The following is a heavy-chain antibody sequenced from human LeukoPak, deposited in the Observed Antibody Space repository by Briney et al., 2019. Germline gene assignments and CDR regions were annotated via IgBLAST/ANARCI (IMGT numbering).Heavy chain of an antibody. V-gene: IGHV4-38-2*01. CDR3: ARGVGYCSGGSCSRLNYYYYYMDV. D-gene: IGHD2-15*01. CDR1: GYSISSGYY. Sequence: SETLSLTCAVSGYSISSGYYWGWIRQPPGKGLEWIGWMGHSWSTYYNPSLKSRVTISVDTSKNQFSLKLGSVTAADTAVYYCARGVGYCSGGSCSRLNYYYYYMDVWGKGTTVTDSS. J-gene: IGHJ6*03. CDR2: MGHSWST.